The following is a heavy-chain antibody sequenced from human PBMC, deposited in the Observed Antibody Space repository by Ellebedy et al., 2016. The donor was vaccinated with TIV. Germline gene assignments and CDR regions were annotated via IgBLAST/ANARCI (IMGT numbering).Heavy chain of an antibody. CDR2: ISAHNGNT. Sequence: ASVKVSXXASGYTFTSYGISWVRQAPGQGPEWMGWISAHNGNTNYAQKLQGRVTMTTDTSTSTANMELRSLRSDDTAVYYCARDRGSGYDWVYWGQGTLVTVSS. CDR1: GYTFTSYG. J-gene: IGHJ4*02. V-gene: IGHV1-18*01. CDR3: ARDRGSGYDWVY. D-gene: IGHD5-12*01.